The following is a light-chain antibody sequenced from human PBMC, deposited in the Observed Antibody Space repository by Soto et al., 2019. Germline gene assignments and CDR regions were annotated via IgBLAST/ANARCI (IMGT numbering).Light chain of an antibody. V-gene: IGLV2-14*01. J-gene: IGLJ1*01. CDR3: CSYTTSNARQIV. CDR2: DVT. CDR1: SSDVGGYNY. Sequence: QSVLTQPASVSGSPGQSITISCTGTSSDVGGYNYVSWYQQQPGKAPKFMIYDVTNRPSGVSNRFSGSKSGNTASLTTSGLQAEDEADYYCCSYTTSNARQIVFGTGTKVTVL.